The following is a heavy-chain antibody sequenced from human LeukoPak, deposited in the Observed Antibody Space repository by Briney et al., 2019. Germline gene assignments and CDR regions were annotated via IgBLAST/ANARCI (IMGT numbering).Heavy chain of an antibody. V-gene: IGHV4-34*01. CDR2: INHSGST. Sequence: SETLSLTCAVYGGSFSGYYWSWIRQPPGKGLEWIGEINHSGSTNYNPSLKSRVTVSVDTSKNQFSLKLSSVTAADTAVYYCARGSAVAGIGYWGQGTLVTVSS. CDR3: ARGSAVAGIGY. D-gene: IGHD6-19*01. J-gene: IGHJ4*02. CDR1: GGSFSGYY.